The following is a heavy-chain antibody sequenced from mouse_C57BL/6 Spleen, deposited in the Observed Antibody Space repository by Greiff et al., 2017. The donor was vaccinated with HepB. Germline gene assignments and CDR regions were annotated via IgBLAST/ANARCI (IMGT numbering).Heavy chain of an antibody. Sequence: QVQLQQPGAELVRPGSSVKLFCKASGYTFTSYWMALVKQRPGQGLEWIGNIYPSDSETHYNQKFKDKATLSVDKSPRAAYMQLSCLTSEDSAVYYCARSLCDYSWYFDVWGTGTTVTVSS. J-gene: IGHJ1*03. CDR1: GYTFTSYW. V-gene: IGHV1-61*01. CDR2: IYPSDSET. D-gene: IGHD2-4*01. CDR3: ARSLCDYSWYFDV.